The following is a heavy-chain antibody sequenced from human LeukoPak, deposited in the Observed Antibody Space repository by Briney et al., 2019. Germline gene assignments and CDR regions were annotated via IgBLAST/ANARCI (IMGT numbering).Heavy chain of an antibody. V-gene: IGHV4-39*07. CDR3: ARGGYCSGGSCLGDFDY. D-gene: IGHD2-15*01. J-gene: IGHJ4*02. Sequence: SETLSLTCTVSGGSISSSSYYWGWIRQPPGKGLEWIGSIYYSGSTYYNPSLKSRVTISVDTSKNQFSLKLSSVTAADTAVYYCARGGYCSGGSCLGDFDYWGQGTLVTVSS. CDR1: GGSISSSSYY. CDR2: IYYSGST.